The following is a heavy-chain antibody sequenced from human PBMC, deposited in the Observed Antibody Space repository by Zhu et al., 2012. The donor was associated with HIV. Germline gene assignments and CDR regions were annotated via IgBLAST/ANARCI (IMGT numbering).Heavy chain of an antibody. CDR1: EDIFERTEL. Sequence: QVQLVPSGSGVKKPGASVRVSCWTSEDIFERTELIHWVRQAPGQQLEWLAWMNPTNGAVNYAWYLNGRVTATRDRSMTTAFLEVRSLRSDDTAVYYCARAQKRARSEWAYAHWGQGTPVVVS. CDR3: ARAQKRARSEWAYAH. CDR2: MNPTNGAV. V-gene: IGHV1-2*02. D-gene: IGHD3-3*01. J-gene: IGHJ4*02.